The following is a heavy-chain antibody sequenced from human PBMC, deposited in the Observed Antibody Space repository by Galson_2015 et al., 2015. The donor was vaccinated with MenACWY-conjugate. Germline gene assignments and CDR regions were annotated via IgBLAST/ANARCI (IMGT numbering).Heavy chain of an antibody. D-gene: IGHD3-10*01. CDR3: GRDFGWGIHS. Sequence: SLRLSCAASGFTFSSNTMNWVRQAPGKGLEWVSSISSAGSSIYYAEYVKGRFTISRDNAENSLYLQMNSLRDEDTAVYYCGRDFGWGIHSWGQGAQATVSS. V-gene: IGHV3-48*02. CDR2: ISSAGSSI. CDR1: GFTFSSNT. J-gene: IGHJ5*02.